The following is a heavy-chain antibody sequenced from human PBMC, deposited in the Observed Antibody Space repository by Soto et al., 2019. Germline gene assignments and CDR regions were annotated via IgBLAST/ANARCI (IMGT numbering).Heavy chain of an antibody. D-gene: IGHD6-13*01. J-gene: IGHJ5*02. CDR1: GYTFTGYY. Sequence: ASVKVSCKASGYTFTGYYMHWVRQAPGQGLEWMGWMNPNTGHTGYAQKFQGRVAMTRNTSISTAYMELRSLRSDDTAVYYCARAHENSSSWPWGQGTLVTVSS. V-gene: IGHV1-8*02. CDR3: ARAHENSSSWP. CDR2: MNPNTGHT.